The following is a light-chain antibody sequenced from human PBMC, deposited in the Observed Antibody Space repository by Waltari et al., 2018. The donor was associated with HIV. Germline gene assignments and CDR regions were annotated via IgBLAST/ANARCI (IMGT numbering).Light chain of an antibody. CDR3: SSYTSSSPYA. Sequence: QSALTQPASVSGSPGQSITISCTGTSSDVGGYTYVSFYQQHPGKAPKLLIYDVSNRPSGVSNRFSGSKSGNTASLTISGLQAEDEADYYCSSYTSSSPYAFGTGTKVTVL. J-gene: IGLJ1*01. CDR2: DVS. V-gene: IGLV2-14*03. CDR1: SSDVGGYTY.